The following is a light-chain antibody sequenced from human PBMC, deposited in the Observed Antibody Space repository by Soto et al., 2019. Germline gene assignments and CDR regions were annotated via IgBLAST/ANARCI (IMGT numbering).Light chain of an antibody. CDR3: QQGHDWPHT. V-gene: IGKV3-15*01. CDR1: QSISGE. J-gene: IGKJ2*01. CDR2: GVS. Sequence: EIVMTQSPATLSVSPGERAPLSCRASQSISGELAWYQQRPGQPPRLLIYGVSTRATGVPDRFSGSGSGSDFTLTISGLQSEDFAVYYCQQGHDWPHTFGQGTRLDI.